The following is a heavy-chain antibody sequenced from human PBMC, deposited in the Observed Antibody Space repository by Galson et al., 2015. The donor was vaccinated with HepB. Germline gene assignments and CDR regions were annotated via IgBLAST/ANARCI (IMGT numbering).Heavy chain of an antibody. CDR1: GFTFSSYW. Sequence: SLRLSCAASGFTFSSYWMSWVRQAPGKGLEWVANIKQDGSEKYYVDSVKGRFTISRDNAKNSLYLQMNSLRAEDTAVYYCAREVVQGVLHFDYWGQGTLVTVSS. J-gene: IGHJ4*02. V-gene: IGHV3-7*01. CDR2: IKQDGSEK. CDR3: AREVVQGVLHFDY. D-gene: IGHD3-10*01.